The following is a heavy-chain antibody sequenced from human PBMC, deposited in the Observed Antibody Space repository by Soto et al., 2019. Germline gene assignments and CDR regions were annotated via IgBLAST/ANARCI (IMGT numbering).Heavy chain of an antibody. CDR2: IWYDGSNK. CDR3: ARDLGSGWSSGYYFDY. CDR1: GFTFSSYG. Sequence: QVQLVESGGGVVQPGRSLRLSCAASGFTFSSYGMHWVRQASGKGLEWVAVIWYDGSNKYYADSVKGRFTISRDNSKNTLYLQMNSLRAEDTAVYYCARDLGSGWSSGYYFDYWGQGTLVTVSS. J-gene: IGHJ4*02. D-gene: IGHD6-19*01. V-gene: IGHV3-33*01.